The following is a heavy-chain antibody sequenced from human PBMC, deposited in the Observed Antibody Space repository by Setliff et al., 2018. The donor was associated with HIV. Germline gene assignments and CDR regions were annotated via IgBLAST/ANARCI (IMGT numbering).Heavy chain of an antibody. CDR3: ARDAWVEFLEWTFYGMDV. CDR1: GYTFTSYA. J-gene: IGHJ6*02. D-gene: IGHD3-3*02. Sequence: ASVKVSCKASGYTFTSYAIHWVRQAPGQRLEWMGWITVGDGNTKYSQILQGRVTMTRDTSTSTVYMELSSLRSDDTAVYYCARDAWVEFLEWTFYGMDVWGQGTTVTVSS. CDR2: ITVGDGNT. V-gene: IGHV1-3*01.